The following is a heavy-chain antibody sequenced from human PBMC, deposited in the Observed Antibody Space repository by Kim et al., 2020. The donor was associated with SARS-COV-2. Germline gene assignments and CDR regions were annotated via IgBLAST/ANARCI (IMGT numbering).Heavy chain of an antibody. CDR2: ISGSGSST. J-gene: IGHJ4*02. Sequence: GGSLRLSCAASGFTFDDYAMHWVRQAPGKGLEWVSLISGSGSSTYYTDSVKGRFTISRDNSKNSLYLQINSLRTEDTALYYCAKDASVRLYLDHWGQGTLVTVSS. D-gene: IGHD6-25*01. V-gene: IGHV3-43*02. CDR3: AKDASVRLYLDH. CDR1: GFTFDDYA.